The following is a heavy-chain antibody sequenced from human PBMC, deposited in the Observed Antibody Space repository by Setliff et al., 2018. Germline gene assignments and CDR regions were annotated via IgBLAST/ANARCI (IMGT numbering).Heavy chain of an antibody. V-gene: IGHV1-2*04. D-gene: IGHD3-22*01. Sequence: ASVKVSCKASGYTFTGYYMHWVRQAPGQGLEWMGWSNPNSGGTNYAQKFQGWVTMTRDTSISTAYMELSRLRSDDTAVYYCARDGRDYYDSSGYYFRYYYYGMDVWGQGTTVTVSS. CDR2: SNPNSGGT. CDR1: GYTFTGYY. J-gene: IGHJ6*02. CDR3: ARDGRDYYDSSGYYFRYYYYGMDV.